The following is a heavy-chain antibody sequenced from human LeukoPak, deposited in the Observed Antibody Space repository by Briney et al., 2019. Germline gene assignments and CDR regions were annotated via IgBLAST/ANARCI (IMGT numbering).Heavy chain of an antibody. CDR1: GFTFRLYV. Sequence: GGSLRLSCAASGFTFRLYVMTWVRQAPGKGLEWVSSISSSSSYIYYADSVKGRFTISRDNAKNSLYLQMNSLRAEDTAVYYCARVGIAVADPEEVDYWGQGTLVTVSS. D-gene: IGHD6-19*01. CDR2: ISSSSSYI. V-gene: IGHV3-21*01. J-gene: IGHJ4*02. CDR3: ARVGIAVADPEEVDY.